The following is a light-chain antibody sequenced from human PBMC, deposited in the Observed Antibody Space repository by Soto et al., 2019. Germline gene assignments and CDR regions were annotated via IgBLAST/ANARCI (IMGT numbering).Light chain of an antibody. J-gene: IGKJ3*01. CDR1: QAISNY. CDR2: TAS. Sequence: DIQMTQSPSSLSASVGDRVTITCRASQAISNYVAWYQQRPGKVPKLLIYTASTLQSGVPSRFSGSGSGTDFTLTISSLQPEDVATYYCQMHTSAPFRFGPGTKVDIK. CDR3: QMHTSAPFR. V-gene: IGKV1-27*01.